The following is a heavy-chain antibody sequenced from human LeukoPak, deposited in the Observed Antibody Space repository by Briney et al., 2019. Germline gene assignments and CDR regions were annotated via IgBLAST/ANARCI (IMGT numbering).Heavy chain of an antibody. CDR3: TGHTIRYGYGY. J-gene: IGHJ4*02. V-gene: IGHV3-49*03. D-gene: IGHD5-18*01. CDR2: IRAKAYGGTT. Sequence: GGSLRLSSTTSGFTFGDYAMSWFRQAPGKGLEWITFIRAKAYGGTTEYAASVKGRFTISRDDSKSIAYLQMNSLRTEDTAVYYCTGHTIRYGYGYWGQGTLVTVSS. CDR1: GFTFGDYA.